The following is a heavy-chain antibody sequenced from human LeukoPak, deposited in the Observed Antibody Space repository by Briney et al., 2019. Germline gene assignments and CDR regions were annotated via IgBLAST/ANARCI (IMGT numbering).Heavy chain of an antibody. V-gene: IGHV3-43*02. D-gene: IGHD1-14*01. J-gene: IGHJ6*03. CDR1: GFTFDDYA. Sequence: PGGSLRLSCAASGFTFDDYAMHWVRQAPGKGLEWVSLISGDGGSTYYADSVKGRFTISRDNAKNSLYLQMNSLRAEDTALYYCARTSYYYYMDVWGKGTTVTVSS. CDR3: ARTSYYYYMDV. CDR2: ISGDGGST.